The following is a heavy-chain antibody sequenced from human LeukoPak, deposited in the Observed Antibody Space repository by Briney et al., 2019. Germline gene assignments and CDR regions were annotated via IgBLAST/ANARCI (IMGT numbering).Heavy chain of an antibody. V-gene: IGHV4-38-2*02. Sequence: SETLSLTCTVSGYPISNGYYWGWIRQPPGKGLEWIGSIYHRGNTYSNPSLKSRVTISVDTSKNQFSLKLSSVTASDTAVYYCARVAPNSGATGGWVDYWGQGTLVTVSS. CDR3: ARVAPNSGATGGWVDY. CDR2: IYHRGNT. CDR1: GYPISNGYY. D-gene: IGHD2-15*01. J-gene: IGHJ4*02.